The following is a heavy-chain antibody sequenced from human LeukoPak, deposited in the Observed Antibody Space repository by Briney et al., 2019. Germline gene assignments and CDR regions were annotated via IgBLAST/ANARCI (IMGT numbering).Heavy chain of an antibody. CDR1: GGSISSYY. J-gene: IGHJ4*01. CDR2: IYYSGST. D-gene: IGHD7-27*01. V-gene: IGHV4-59*01. Sequence: SETLSFNCTGSGGSISSYYWSWIRQPPGHGLEWIGYIYYSGSTNYNPSLKSRVTISVDTSKNQFSLKLSSVTAADTAVYYCARTLSGYYFDYWGQGTLVTVSS. CDR3: ARTLSGYYFDY.